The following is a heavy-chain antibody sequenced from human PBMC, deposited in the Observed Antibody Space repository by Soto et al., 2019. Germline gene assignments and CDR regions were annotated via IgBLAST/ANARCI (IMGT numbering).Heavy chain of an antibody. CDR1: GGSVSPYY. CDR3: AKGGTSSLPFDY. D-gene: IGHD2-2*01. V-gene: IGHV4-59*02. Sequence: QVQLQESGPGLVKPSETLSLTCTVSGGSVSPYYWSWIRQSPGKGLEWIGIIRYSGSTDYNPSLKSRITISIDTSTNQFSLKLTSVTAADTAVYYCAKGGTSSLPFDYWGQGTLVTVSS. CDR2: IRYSGST. J-gene: IGHJ4*02.